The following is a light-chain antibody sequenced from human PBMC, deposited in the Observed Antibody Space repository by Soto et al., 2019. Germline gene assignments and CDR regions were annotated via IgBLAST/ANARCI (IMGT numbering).Light chain of an antibody. CDR2: RNN. Sequence: QSVLTQPPSGSGAPGQRVTISCSGSSSNIGSNYVYWYQQLPGTAPKLLIYRNNQRPSGVPDRFSGSKSGTSASLAISGLRSEDEADYYCAAWDDSLSGPVFVTGTKVTVL. J-gene: IGLJ1*01. V-gene: IGLV1-47*01. CDR1: SSNIGSNY. CDR3: AAWDDSLSGPV.